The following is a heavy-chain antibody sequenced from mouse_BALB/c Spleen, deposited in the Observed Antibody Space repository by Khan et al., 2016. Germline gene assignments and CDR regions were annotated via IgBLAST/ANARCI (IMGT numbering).Heavy chain of an antibody. CDR3: ARGGWYFDV. CDR2: IDPANGNT. V-gene: IGHV14-3*02. CDR1: GFNSTDTY. J-gene: IGHJ1*01. Sequence: VQLQQSGAELVKPGASVKLSCTASGFNSTDTYMHWVKQRPEQGLEWIGRIDPANGNTKYDPKFQGKATITADTSSNTAYLQLSSLTSEDTAVYYCARGGWYFDVWGAGTTVTVSS.